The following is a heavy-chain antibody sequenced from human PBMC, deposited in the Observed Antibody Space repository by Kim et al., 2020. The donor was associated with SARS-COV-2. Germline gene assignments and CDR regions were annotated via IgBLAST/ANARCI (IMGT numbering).Heavy chain of an antibody. D-gene: IGHD6-19*01. CDR1: GFTFSSYS. CDR2: ISSSSSYI. Sequence: GGSLRLSCAASGFTFSSYSMNWVRQAPGKGLEWVSSISSSSSYIYYADSVKGRFTISRDNAKNSLYLQMNSLRAEDTAVYYCARTQGSGWYTRAFDIWGQGTMVTVSS. CDR3: ARTQGSGWYTRAFDI. V-gene: IGHV3-21*01. J-gene: IGHJ3*02.